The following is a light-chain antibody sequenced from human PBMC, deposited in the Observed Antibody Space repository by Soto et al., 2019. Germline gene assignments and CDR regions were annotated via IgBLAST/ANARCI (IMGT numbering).Light chain of an antibody. Sequence: QSVLTQPPSVSAAPGQKVTISCSGSSSNIENYYVSWYQQLPGTAPKHLIYDNNKRPSGIPDRFSGSKSGTSATLDITGLQTGDEADYYCGTYDSSLRDGVFGTGTKVTVL. V-gene: IGLV1-51*01. J-gene: IGLJ1*01. CDR2: DNN. CDR1: SSNIENYY. CDR3: GTYDSSLRDGV.